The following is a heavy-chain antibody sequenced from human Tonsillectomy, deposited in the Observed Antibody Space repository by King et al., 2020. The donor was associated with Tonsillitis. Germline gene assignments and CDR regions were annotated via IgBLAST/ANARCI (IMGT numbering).Heavy chain of an antibody. CDR3: ARGIAVAALDAFDI. Sequence: VQLVESGGGVVHPGRSLRLSCAASGFPFSSYGIHLVRQAPGKGLEWVAVIWYDGSNKYYADSVKGRFTISRDNSKNTLYLQMNSLRAEDTAVYYCARGIAVAALDAFDIWGQGTMVTVSS. CDR2: IWYDGSNK. D-gene: IGHD6-19*01. CDR1: GFPFSSYG. J-gene: IGHJ3*02. V-gene: IGHV3-33*08.